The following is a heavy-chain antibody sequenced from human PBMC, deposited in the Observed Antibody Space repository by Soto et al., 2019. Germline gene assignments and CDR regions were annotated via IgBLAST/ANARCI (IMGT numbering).Heavy chain of an antibody. J-gene: IGHJ4*02. CDR3: AKRGVGVPAGMPCPFYY. CDR2: ISGSGVGT. CDR1: GFTFNIYA. Sequence: PGGSLRLSCAASGFTFNIYAMSWVRQAPGKGLEWVSGISGSGVGTHYADSVKGRFTISRDNSKNTVYLQMSSLRAEDTAVYYCAKRGVGVPAGMPCPFYYWSQAALVTVS. D-gene: IGHD2-2*01. V-gene: IGHV3-23*01.